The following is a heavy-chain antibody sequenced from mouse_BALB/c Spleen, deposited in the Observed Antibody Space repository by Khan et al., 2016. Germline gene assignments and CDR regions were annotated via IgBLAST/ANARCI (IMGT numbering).Heavy chain of an antibody. D-gene: IGHD2-4*01. V-gene: IGHV14-3*02. CDR3: ARGIYDYGFAY. Sequence: EVELVESGAELVKPGASVKLSCTASGFNIKDTYIHWVKQRPEQGLEWIGRIDPAIDNTKYDPKFQGKATIAADTSSNTAYLQLSSLTSEDTAVSYCARGIYDYGFAYWGQGTLVTVSA. CDR2: IDPAIDNT. CDR1: GFNIKDTY. J-gene: IGHJ3*01.